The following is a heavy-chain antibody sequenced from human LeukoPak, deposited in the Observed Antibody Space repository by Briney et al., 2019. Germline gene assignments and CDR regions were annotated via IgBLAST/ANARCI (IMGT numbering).Heavy chain of an antibody. CDR1: GFTVSSNY. CDR2: IYSGGST. Sequence: GGSLRLSCAASGFTVSSNYMSWVRQAPGKGLEWVSVIYSGGSTYYADSVKGRFTISRDNSKNTLYLQMNSLRAEDTAVYYCASSRVPYSSSSLGIWGQGTVVIVSS. D-gene: IGHD6-13*01. V-gene: IGHV3-53*01. CDR3: ASSRVPYSSSSLGI. J-gene: IGHJ3*02.